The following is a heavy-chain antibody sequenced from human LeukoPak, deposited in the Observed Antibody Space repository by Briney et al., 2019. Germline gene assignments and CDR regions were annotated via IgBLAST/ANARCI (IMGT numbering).Heavy chain of an antibody. CDR3: ARESTRYCNGATCYSVLDY. Sequence: GGSLRLSCAASGFTFDDYGMSWVRQDPGKGLEWVSGINWNGGSTGYADSVKGRFTISRDNAKNSLHVQMNSLRVEDTALYYCARESTRYCNGATCYSVLDYWGQGTLVTVSS. D-gene: IGHD2-15*01. CDR2: INWNGGST. J-gene: IGHJ4*02. CDR1: GFTFDDYG. V-gene: IGHV3-20*04.